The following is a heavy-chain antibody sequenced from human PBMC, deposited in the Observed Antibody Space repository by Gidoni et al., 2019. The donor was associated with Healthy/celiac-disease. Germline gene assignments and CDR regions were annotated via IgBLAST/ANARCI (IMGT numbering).Heavy chain of an antibody. CDR3: AKCQFTPGIAAGDWYFDL. V-gene: IGHV3-23*01. CDR1: GFPFSSYA. CDR2: ISGSGGST. D-gene: IGHD6-25*01. J-gene: IGHJ2*01. Sequence: EVQLLESGGGLVQPGGSLRLSCAASGFPFSSYARSWVRQAPGKGLEWVSAISGSGGSTYYADSVKGRFTISRDNSKNTLYLQMNSLRAEDTAVYYCAKCQFTPGIAAGDWYFDLWGRGTLVTVSS.